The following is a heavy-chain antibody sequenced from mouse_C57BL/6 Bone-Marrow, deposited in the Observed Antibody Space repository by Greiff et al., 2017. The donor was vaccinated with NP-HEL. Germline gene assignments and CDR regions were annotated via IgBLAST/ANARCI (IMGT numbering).Heavy chain of an antibody. CDR3: ARRHYYGSRYYAMDY. CDR2: IYPRSGNT. Sequence: QVQLKESGAELARPGASVKLSCKASGYTFTSYGISWVKQRTGQGLEWIGEIYPRSGNTYYNEKFKGKATLTADKSSSTAYMELRSLTSEDSAVYFCARRHYYGSRYYAMDYWGQGTSVTVSS. J-gene: IGHJ4*01. V-gene: IGHV1-81*01. D-gene: IGHD1-1*01. CDR1: GYTFTSYG.